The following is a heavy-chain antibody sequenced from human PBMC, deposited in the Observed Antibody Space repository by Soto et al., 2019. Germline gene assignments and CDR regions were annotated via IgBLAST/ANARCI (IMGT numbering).Heavy chain of an antibody. CDR1: GFTLSSYG. Sequence: EVQLVESGGGFVQPGGSLRLSCEVSGFTLSSYGMNWVRQAPGKGLEWLSYISRSSGTIYYADSVKGRFTISRDNAKNSLYLQMNSLRDEDTALYYCARREVVPSYYYGMDVWGQGTTVTVS. V-gene: IGHV3-48*02. J-gene: IGHJ6*02. CDR3: ARREVVPSYYYGMDV. D-gene: IGHD2-21*01. CDR2: ISRSSGTI.